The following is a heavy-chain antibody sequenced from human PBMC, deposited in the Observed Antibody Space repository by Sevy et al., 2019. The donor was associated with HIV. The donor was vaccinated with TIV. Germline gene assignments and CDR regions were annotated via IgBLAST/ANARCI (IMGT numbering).Heavy chain of an antibody. CDR2: FDPEDGET. V-gene: IGHV1-24*01. CDR1: GYTLTALS. D-gene: IGHD3-22*01. Sequence: ASVKVSCKVSGYTLTALSMHWVRQAPGKGLEWMGTFDPEDGETRFAQTFQGRVTMTEDTSTDTAYMELSSLRSEDTAVYFCATTKDYYDSSGYPFDHWGQGVLVTVSS. CDR3: ATTKDYYDSSGYPFDH. J-gene: IGHJ4*02.